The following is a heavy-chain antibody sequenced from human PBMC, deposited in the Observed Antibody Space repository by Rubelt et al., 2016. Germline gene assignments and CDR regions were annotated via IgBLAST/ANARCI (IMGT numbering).Heavy chain of an antibody. J-gene: IGHJ3*02. D-gene: IGHD3-10*01. CDR3: ARTKLWFGKYEAGAFDI. Sequence: AHIFSNDEKSYSTSLKSRLTISKDTSKSQVVLTMTNMDPVDTATYYCARTKLWFGKYEAGAFDIWGQGTMVTVSS. V-gene: IGHV2-26*01. CDR2: IFSNDEK.